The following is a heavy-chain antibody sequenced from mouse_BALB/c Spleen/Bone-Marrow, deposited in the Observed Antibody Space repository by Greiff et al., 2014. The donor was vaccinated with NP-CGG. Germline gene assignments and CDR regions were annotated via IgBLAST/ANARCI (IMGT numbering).Heavy chain of an antibody. CDR1: GFNIKDTY. Sequence: VQLQQPGAELVKPGASVKLSCTASGFNIKDTYMHWVKQRPEQGLEWIGRIDPANGNTKYDPKFQGKATITVDTSSNTAYLQLSSLTSEDTAVYYCASYDYGYYFDYWGQGTTLTVSS. V-gene: IGHV14-3*02. CDR2: IDPANGNT. D-gene: IGHD2-4*01. J-gene: IGHJ2*01. CDR3: ASYDYGYYFDY.